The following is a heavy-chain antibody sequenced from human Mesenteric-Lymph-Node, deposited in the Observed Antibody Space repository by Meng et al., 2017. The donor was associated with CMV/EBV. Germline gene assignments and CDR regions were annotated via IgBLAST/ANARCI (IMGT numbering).Heavy chain of an antibody. CDR1: GLSFRDYD. CDR3: AKDPRTIFGATFDY. CDR2: ISGSGGST. D-gene: IGHD3-3*01. V-gene: IGHV3-23*01. Sequence: GGSLRLSCAVSGLSFRDYDVNWVRQAPGKGLEWVSAISGSGGSTYYADSVKGRFTISRDNSKNTLYLQMNSLRAEDTAVYYCAKDPRTIFGATFDYWGQGTLVTVSS. J-gene: IGHJ4*02.